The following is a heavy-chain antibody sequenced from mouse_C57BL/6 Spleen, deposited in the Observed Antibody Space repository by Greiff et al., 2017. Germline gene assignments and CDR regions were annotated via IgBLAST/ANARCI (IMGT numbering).Heavy chain of an antibody. CDR2: IDPSDSYT. V-gene: IGHV1-50*01. CDR3: AYYGSSSWFAY. Sequence: QVQLQQPGAELVKPGASVKLSCKASGYTFTSYWMQWVKQRPGQGLEWIGEIDPSDSYTNYNQKFKGKATLTVDTSSSTAYMQLSSLTSEDSAVDYCAYYGSSSWFAYWGQGTLVTVSA. D-gene: IGHD1-1*01. J-gene: IGHJ3*01. CDR1: GYTFTSYW.